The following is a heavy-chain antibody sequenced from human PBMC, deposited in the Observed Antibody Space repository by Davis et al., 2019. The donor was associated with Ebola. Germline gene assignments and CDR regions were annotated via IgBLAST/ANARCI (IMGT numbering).Heavy chain of an antibody. CDR2: ISASGGGT. Sequence: GVLKISCAASGFTFSDYAMSWVRQAPGKGLEWVSAISASGGGTYYADSVKGRFTISRDNSKNTLDLQMNSLRGEDTAKYHCAKAGAVTAPGLYFQHWGQGTLVTVSS. J-gene: IGHJ1*01. CDR1: GFTFSDYA. D-gene: IGHD2-21*02. CDR3: AKAGAVTAPGLYFQH. V-gene: IGHV3-23*01.